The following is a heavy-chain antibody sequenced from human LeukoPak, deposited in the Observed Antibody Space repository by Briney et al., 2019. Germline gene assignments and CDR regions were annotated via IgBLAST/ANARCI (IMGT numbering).Heavy chain of an antibody. V-gene: IGHV3-33*01. CDR3: AREDTSLVIAY. Sequence: GGSLRLSCAASGFTFSNYGMHWVRQAPGKGLEWVAVMWYDGSNKYYTDSVKGRFTISGDNSKNTLYLQMNSLRAEDTAVYYCAREDTSLVIAYWGQGTLVTVSS. J-gene: IGHJ4*02. CDR1: GFTFSNYG. D-gene: IGHD5-18*01. CDR2: MWYDGSNK.